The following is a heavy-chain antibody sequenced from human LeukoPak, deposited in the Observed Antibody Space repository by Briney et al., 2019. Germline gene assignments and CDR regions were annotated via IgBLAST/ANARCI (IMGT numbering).Heavy chain of an antibody. V-gene: IGHV4-59*01. J-gene: IGHJ4*02. CDR3: ARGPGSPSGDNYGRPLDY. D-gene: IGHD5-18*01. CDR1: GGSITNYY. CDR2: IYYSGNT. Sequence: SETLSLTCTVSGGSITNYYWSWIRQPPGKGLEYVGYIYYSGNTNYNPSLNSRVTISVDTSKKQFSLKLNSVTAADTAVYYCARGPGSPSGDNYGRPLDYWGQGTLVTVSS.